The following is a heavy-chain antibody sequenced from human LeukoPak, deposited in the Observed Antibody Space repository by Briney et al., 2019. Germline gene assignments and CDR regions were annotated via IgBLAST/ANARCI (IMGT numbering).Heavy chain of an antibody. CDR2: MYHSGIS. V-gene: IGHV4-30-2*01. CDR3: AKTLDY. Sequence: SETLSLTCTVSGTSISSGGYYYTWIRQPPGKGLEWIGYMYHSGISYYNPSLKNRLSISVDRSKNQFSLRLSSVTAADTAIYYCAKTLDYWGQGTLVTVSS. CDR1: GTSISSGGYY. J-gene: IGHJ4*02.